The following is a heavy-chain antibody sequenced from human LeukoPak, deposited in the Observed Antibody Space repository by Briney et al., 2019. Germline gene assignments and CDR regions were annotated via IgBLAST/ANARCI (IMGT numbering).Heavy chain of an antibody. Sequence: SETLSLTCTVSGGSISSSSYYWVWIRQPAGKGREWIGSIYYSGSTYYNPSLKSRVTISVDTSKNQFSLKLSSVTAADTAVYYCARATGGNSIAFDYWGQGTLVTVSS. CDR2: IYYSGST. CDR1: GGSISSSSYY. CDR3: ARATGGNSIAFDY. V-gene: IGHV4-39*07. J-gene: IGHJ4*02. D-gene: IGHD4-23*01.